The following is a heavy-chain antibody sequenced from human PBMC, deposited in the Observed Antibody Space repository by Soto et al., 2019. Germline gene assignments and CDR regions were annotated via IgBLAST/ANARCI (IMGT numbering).Heavy chain of an antibody. Sequence: GGSLRLSCAASGFTFDDYAMHWVRQAPGKGLEWVSGISWNSGSIGYADSVKGRFTISRDNAKNSLYLQMNSLRAEDTALYYCAKDMHSNYETGPYMDVWGKGTTVTVSS. D-gene: IGHD4-4*01. CDR2: ISWNSGSI. CDR3: AKDMHSNYETGPYMDV. CDR1: GFTFDDYA. V-gene: IGHV3-9*01. J-gene: IGHJ6*03.